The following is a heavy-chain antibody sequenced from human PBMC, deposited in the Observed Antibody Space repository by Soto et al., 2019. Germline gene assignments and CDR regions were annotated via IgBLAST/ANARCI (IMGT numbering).Heavy chain of an antibody. CDR2: IYPGDSDT. V-gene: IGHV5-51*01. J-gene: IGHJ4*02. CDR1: GYSFTGYW. CDR3: ATWRSGYRDDFDY. Sequence: GESLKISCKGSGYSFTGYWIGWVRQMPGKGLEWMGIIYPGDSDTRYSPSFQGQVTISADKSISTAYLQWSSLKASDTAMYYCATWRSGYRDDFDYWGQGTLVTVSS. D-gene: IGHD6-13*01.